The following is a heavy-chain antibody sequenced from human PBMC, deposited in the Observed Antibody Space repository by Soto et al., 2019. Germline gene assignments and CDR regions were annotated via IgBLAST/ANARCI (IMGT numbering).Heavy chain of an antibody. D-gene: IGHD3-22*01. CDR2: ISYDGSNK. J-gene: IGHJ2*01. CDR3: ARGGSSGYNDYWYFDL. V-gene: IGHV3-30-3*01. CDR1: GFTFSSYA. Sequence: QVQLVESGGGVVQPGRSLRLSCAASGFTFSSYAMHWVRQAPGKGLEWVAVISYDGSNKYYADSVKGRFTISRDNSKNTLYLQMNSLRAEDTAVYYCARGGSSGYNDYWYFDLWGRGTLVTVSS.